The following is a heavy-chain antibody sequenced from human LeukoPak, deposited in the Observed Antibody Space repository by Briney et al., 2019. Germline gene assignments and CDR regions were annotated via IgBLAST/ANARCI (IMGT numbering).Heavy chain of an antibody. CDR1: GFTFSSYE. CDR3: AKGVYFDWLSPFDC. J-gene: IGHJ4*02. D-gene: IGHD3-9*01. CDR2: ISSSGSTI. Sequence: GGSLRLSCAASGFTFSSYEMNWVRQAPGKGLEWVSYISSSGSTIYYADSVEGRFTISRDNAKNSLYLQMNSLRAEDTAVYYCAKGVYFDWLSPFDCWGQGTLVTVSS. V-gene: IGHV3-48*03.